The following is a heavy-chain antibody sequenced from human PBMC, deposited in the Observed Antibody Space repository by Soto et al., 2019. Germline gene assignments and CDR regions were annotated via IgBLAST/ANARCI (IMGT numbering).Heavy chain of an antibody. CDR3: ARVGYGDYYYYHYYMDV. V-gene: IGHV3-74*01. D-gene: IGHD4-17*01. Sequence: EVQLVESGGDLVQPGGSLRLSCAASGFTLNSYWMYWVRQAPGKGLMWVSRINSDGSSTSYADSVKGRFTISRDNAKNTLSLQINSLRAEDTAVYYCARVGYGDYYYYHYYMDVWGKGTTITVSS. J-gene: IGHJ6*03. CDR1: GFTLNSYW. CDR2: INSDGSST.